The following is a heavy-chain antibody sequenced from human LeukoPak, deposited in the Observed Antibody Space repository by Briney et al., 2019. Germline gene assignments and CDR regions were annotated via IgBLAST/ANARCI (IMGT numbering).Heavy chain of an antibody. CDR2: IIPIFGTA. J-gene: IGHJ4*02. CDR3: ARNMGIAVAGIDY. D-gene: IGHD6-19*01. Sequence: ASVKVSCKASGGTFSSYAISWVRQAPGQGLEWMGGIIPIFGTANYAQKFQGRVTITADESTSTAYMELSSLRSEDTAAYYCARNMGIAVAGIDYWGQGTLVTVSS. V-gene: IGHV1-69*13. CDR1: GGTFSSYA.